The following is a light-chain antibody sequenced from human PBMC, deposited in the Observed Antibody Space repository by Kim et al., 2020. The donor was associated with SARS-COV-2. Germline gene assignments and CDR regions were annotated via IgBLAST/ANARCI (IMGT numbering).Light chain of an antibody. Sequence: DTVLTQFPATLSLSPGERATLSCRASQSVSTYLAWYQHKPGQAPRLLIHDASNRATGVPPRFSGGGSGTDFTLTISSLEPEDFAIYYCQRRSNWPPTFGGGTKLEI. J-gene: IGKJ4*01. V-gene: IGKV3-11*01. CDR2: DAS. CDR1: QSVSTY. CDR3: QRRSNWPPT.